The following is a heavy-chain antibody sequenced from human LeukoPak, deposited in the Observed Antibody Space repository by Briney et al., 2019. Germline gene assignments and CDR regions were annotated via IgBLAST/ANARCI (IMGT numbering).Heavy chain of an antibody. V-gene: IGHV3-7*01. CDR3: ARDLRSFDY. Sequence: GGSLGLSCAASGFTFSGYWMSWVRQAPGKGLEWVANIKQDGSEKYYVDSVKGRFTISRDNAKNSLYLQMNSLRAEDTAVYYCARDLRSFDYWGQGTLVTVSS. CDR2: IKQDGSEK. CDR1: GFTFSGYW. J-gene: IGHJ4*02.